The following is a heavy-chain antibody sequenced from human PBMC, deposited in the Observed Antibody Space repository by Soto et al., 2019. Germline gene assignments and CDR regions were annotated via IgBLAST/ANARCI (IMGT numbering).Heavy chain of an antibody. V-gene: IGHV3-30-3*01. CDR1: GFTFSNSA. Sequence: QVQLVESGGGVVQPGRSLRLSCAASGFTFSNSAMHWARQAPGKGLEWVAVISYDGNNKYYADSVKGRFTISRDNSMNTLYLQMNSRRPEDTAVYYCARDRVVAGIGEIDYWGQGTLVTVSS. CDR2: ISYDGNNK. J-gene: IGHJ4*02. CDR3: ARDRVVAGIGEIDY. D-gene: IGHD6-19*01.